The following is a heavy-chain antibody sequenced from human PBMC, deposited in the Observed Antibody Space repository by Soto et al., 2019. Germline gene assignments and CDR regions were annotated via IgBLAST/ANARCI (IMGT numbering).Heavy chain of an antibody. V-gene: IGHV3-9*01. CDR3: AKGRGSSGYLFDY. CDR1: GFSFDDYA. J-gene: IGHJ4*02. D-gene: IGHD3-22*01. CDR2: ISWNSGSV. Sequence: EVQLVESGGGLVQPGRSLRLSCAASGFSFDDYAMHWVRQAPGKGPEWVSGISWNSGSVDYADSVKGRFTISRDNAKNSLYLQMNRLRPEDTASYYCAKGRGSSGYLFDYLGQGTLATASA.